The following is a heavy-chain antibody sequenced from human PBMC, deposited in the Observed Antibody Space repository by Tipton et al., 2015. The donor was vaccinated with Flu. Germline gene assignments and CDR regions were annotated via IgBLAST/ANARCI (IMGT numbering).Heavy chain of an antibody. J-gene: IGHJ4*02. D-gene: IGHD3-10*01. CDR3: ARGSGSGTFMIFDF. Sequence: GLVKPSETLSLTCTVSGYSLSSYYWSWIRQPAGKGLEWIGRIYTSGGSKYNPSLRGRLTMSVDASKKEFSLKLSSVTAADTAVYYCARGSGSGTFMIFDFWGQGMLVTVSS. CDR2: IYTSGGS. V-gene: IGHV4-4*07. CDR1: GYSLSSYY.